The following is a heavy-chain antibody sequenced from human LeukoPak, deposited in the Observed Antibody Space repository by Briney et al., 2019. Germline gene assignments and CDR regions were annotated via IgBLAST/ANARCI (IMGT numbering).Heavy chain of an antibody. Sequence: SETLSLTCTVSGGSISSSSYYWGWIRQPPGKGLEWIGSIYYSGSTYYNPSLKSRVTISVDTSKNQFSLKLSSVTAADTAVYYCARDSPVVPAAIDAFDIWGQGTMVTVSS. D-gene: IGHD2-2*01. CDR1: GGSISSSSYY. J-gene: IGHJ3*02. V-gene: IGHV4-39*07. CDR3: ARDSPVVPAAIDAFDI. CDR2: IYYSGST.